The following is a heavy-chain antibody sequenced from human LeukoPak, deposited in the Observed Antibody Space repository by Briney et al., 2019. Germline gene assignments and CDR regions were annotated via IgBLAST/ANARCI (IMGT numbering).Heavy chain of an antibody. V-gene: IGHV3-72*01. D-gene: IGHD4-23*01. CDR1: GFTFSDYY. Sequence: GGSLRLSCVASGFTFSDYYMDWVRQAPGKGLEWVGRSRNKANSYTTEYRASVKGRFIISRDESKNSLYLQMNSLKTEDTAVYYCTSGLYGINSVVRDFWGQGTLVTVSS. CDR3: TSGLYGINSVVRDF. CDR2: SRNKANSYTT. J-gene: IGHJ4*02.